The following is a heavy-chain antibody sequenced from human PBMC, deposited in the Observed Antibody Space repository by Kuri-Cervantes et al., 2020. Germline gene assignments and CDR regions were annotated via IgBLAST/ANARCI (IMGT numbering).Heavy chain of an antibody. CDR1: GYTFTSYY. CDR3: ASDSYSSGWYVGFDY. V-gene: IGHV1-69*13. Sequence: SVKVSCKASGYTFTSYYMHWVRQAPGQGLEWMGGIIPFYGITKYEQKFQGRVTITADESTSTAYMELSSLRSEDTAVYYCASDSYSSGWYVGFDYWGQGTLVTVSS. CDR2: IIPFYGIT. J-gene: IGHJ4*02. D-gene: IGHD6-19*01.